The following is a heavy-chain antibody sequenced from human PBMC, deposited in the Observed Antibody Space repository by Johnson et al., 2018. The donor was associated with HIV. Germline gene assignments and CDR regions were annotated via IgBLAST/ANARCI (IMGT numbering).Heavy chain of an antibody. CDR3: ARGSQEMVTIWNAFDI. CDR2: ISSSGTSV. V-gene: IGHV3-11*04. CDR1: GFTFSDYY. J-gene: IGHJ3*02. D-gene: IGHD5-24*01. Sequence: QVQLVESGGGLVKPGGSLRLSCAASGFTFSDYYMSWIRQTPGKGLAWVSYISSSGTSVYYADSVKGRFTISRDNAKNSLYLQLNSLRGEDTAVYYCARGSQEMVTIWNAFDIWGQGTMVTVSS.